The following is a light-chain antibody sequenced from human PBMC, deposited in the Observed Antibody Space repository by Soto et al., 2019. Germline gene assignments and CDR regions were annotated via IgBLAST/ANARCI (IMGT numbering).Light chain of an antibody. CDR3: QQYNNWPSLT. CDR1: QSVSSN. V-gene: IGKV3-15*01. J-gene: IGKJ4*01. CDR2: GAS. Sequence: EIVMTQSPATLSVSPGEGATVSCRASQSVSSNLAWYQQKPGQAPRLLIYGASTRVTGIPARFSGSGSGTEFTLTISSLQSEDFAVYYCQQYNNWPSLTFGGGTKVEIK.